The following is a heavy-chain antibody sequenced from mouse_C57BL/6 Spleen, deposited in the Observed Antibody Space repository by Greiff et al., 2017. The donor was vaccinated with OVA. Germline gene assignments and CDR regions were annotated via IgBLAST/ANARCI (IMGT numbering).Heavy chain of an antibody. J-gene: IGHJ2*01. V-gene: IGHV1-69*01. CDR1: GYTFTSYW. CDR3: ARSLANWDGYFDY. D-gene: IGHD4-1*01. CDR2: IDPSDSYT. Sequence: QVPLQQPGAELVMPGASVKLSCKASGYTFTSYWMHWVKQRPGQGLEWIGEIDPSDSYTNYNQKFKGKSTLTVDKSSSTAYMQLSSLTSEDSAVYYCARSLANWDGYFDYWGQGTTLTVSS.